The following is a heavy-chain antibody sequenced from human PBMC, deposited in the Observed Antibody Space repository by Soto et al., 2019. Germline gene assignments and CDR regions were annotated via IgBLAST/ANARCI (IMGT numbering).Heavy chain of an antibody. Sequence: EVQLLESGGGLVQPGGSLRLSCAASGFTFSTYAMNWVHQAPGNGLEWVSAISGSGGSIHYADSVKGRFTISRDNSKNTLYLKMNSLRDEDTAVYHCVKGYWKGDVWGQGTTVTVSS. V-gene: IGHV3-23*01. D-gene: IGHD1-1*01. J-gene: IGHJ6*02. CDR3: VKGYWKGDV. CDR1: GFTFSTYA. CDR2: ISGSGGSI.